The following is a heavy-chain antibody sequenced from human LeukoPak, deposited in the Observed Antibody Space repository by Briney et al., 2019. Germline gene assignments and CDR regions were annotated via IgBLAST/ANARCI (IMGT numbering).Heavy chain of an antibody. V-gene: IGHV3-64D*09. D-gene: IGHD5-18*01. Sequence: GGSLRLSCSASGFTFSSYPMHWVRQAPGKGLEYVSTISSIGGSTYHADPVKGRFTISRDNSKNTLYLQMSSLRTEDTAVYFCARAYTYGLGYWGRGIPVTVSS. CDR1: GFTFSSYP. J-gene: IGHJ4*02. CDR2: ISSIGGST. CDR3: ARAYTYGLGY.